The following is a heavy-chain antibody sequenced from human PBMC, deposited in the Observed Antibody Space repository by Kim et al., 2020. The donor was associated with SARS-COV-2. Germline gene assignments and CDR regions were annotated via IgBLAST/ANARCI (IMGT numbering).Heavy chain of an antibody. D-gene: IGHD1-1*01. V-gene: IGHV4-39*01. CDR2: INYRGTT. CDR3: ARRGKSRWFDP. CDR1: ADSISDTSDY. Sequence: SETLSLTCTVSADSISDTSDYWGWFRQPPGKGLEWIGSINYRGTTFYKPALKSPATISVDTSKNQFFLRMKSVTAAGTAVYFCARRGKSRWFDPWGQGTLVTVSS. J-gene: IGHJ5*02.